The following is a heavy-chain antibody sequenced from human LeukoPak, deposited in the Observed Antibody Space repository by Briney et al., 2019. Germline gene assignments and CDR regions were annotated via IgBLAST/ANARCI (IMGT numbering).Heavy chain of an antibody. CDR2: ISSSGSTI. Sequence: GGSLRFSCAASGFTFNIYEMNWVRQAPGKGLEWVSYISSSGSTIYYADSVKGRFTISRDNAKNSLYLQMNSLRAEDTAVYYCAELGITMIGGVWGKGTTVTISS. CDR3: AELGITMIGGV. D-gene: IGHD3-10*02. CDR1: GFTFNIYE. V-gene: IGHV3-48*03. J-gene: IGHJ6*04.